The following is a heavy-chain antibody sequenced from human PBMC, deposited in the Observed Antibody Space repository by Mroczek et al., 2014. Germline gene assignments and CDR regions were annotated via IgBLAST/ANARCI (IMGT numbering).Heavy chain of an antibody. CDR3: ARDLRDTLQSN. CDR1: GFTFSSYA. Sequence: QVQLVQSGGGVVQPGRSLRLSCAASGFTFSSYAMHWVRQAPGKGLEWVAVISYDGSNKYYADSVKGRFTISRDNSKNTLYLQMNSLRAEDAAVYYCARDLRDTLQSNWGQGTPVTVSS. J-gene: IGHJ4*02. V-gene: IGHV3-30*04. CDR2: ISYDGSNK.